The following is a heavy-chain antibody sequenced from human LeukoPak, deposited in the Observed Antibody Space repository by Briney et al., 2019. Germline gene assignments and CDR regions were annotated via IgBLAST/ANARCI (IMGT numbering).Heavy chain of an antibody. CDR1: GGSISSSSYS. J-gene: IGHJ4*02. D-gene: IGHD3-3*01. CDR3: ARPLRILEWLFPSHFDY. Sequence: SETLSLTCTVSGGSISSSSYSWGWIRQPPGKGLEWIGSIYYSGSTYYNPSLKSRVTISVDTSKNQFSLKLSSVTAADTAVYYCARPLRILEWLFPSHFDYWGQGTLVTVSS. V-gene: IGHV4-39*01. CDR2: IYYSGST.